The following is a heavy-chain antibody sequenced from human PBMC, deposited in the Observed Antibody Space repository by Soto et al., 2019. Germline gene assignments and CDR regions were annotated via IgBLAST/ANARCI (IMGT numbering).Heavy chain of an antibody. CDR2: ISGSGGST. Sequence: GGSLRLSCAASGFTFSIYGMTWVRQAPGKGLEWVSAISGSGGSTYYADSVKGRFTISRDNSKNTLYLQMNSLRAEDTAVYYCAREMTTVPNYYYGMDVWGQGITVTVSS. D-gene: IGHD4-17*01. V-gene: IGHV3-23*01. J-gene: IGHJ6*02. CDR3: AREMTTVPNYYYGMDV. CDR1: GFTFSIYG.